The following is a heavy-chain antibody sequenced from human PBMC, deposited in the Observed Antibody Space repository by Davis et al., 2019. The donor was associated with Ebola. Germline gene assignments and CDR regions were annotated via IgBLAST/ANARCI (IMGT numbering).Heavy chain of an antibody. J-gene: IGHJ5*02. CDR1: GGSISSYY. CDR2: INHSGST. CDR3: ASYGNWFDP. Sequence: PGGSLRLSCTVSGGSISSYYWSWIRQPPGKGLEWIGEINHSGSTNYNPSLKSRVTISVDTSKNQFSLKLSSVTAADTAVYYCASYGNWFDPWGQGTLVTVSS. D-gene: IGHD4-17*01. V-gene: IGHV4-34*01.